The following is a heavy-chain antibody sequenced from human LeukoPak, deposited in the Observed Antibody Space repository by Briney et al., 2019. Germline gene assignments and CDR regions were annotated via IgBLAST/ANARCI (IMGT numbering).Heavy chain of an antibody. V-gene: IGHV1-69*04. CDR2: IIPILGIA. J-gene: IGHJ5*02. D-gene: IGHD6-6*01. CDR1: GGTFSSYA. CDR3: ANEYSISYWFDP. Sequence: GASVKVSCKASGGTFSSYAISWVRQAPGQGLEWMGRIIPILGIANYAQKFQGRVTITTDESTSTAYMELSSLRSEDTAVYYCANEYSISYWFDPWGQGTLVTVSS.